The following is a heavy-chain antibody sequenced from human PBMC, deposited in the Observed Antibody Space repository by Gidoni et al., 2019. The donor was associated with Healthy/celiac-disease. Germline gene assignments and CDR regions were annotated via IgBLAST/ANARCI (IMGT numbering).Heavy chain of an antibody. CDR1: GGSISSSSYY. D-gene: IGHD6-13*01. CDR3: AREHGSRRNY. V-gene: IGHV4-39*07. J-gene: IGHJ4*02. CDR2: IYYSGST. Sequence: QLQLPESGPGLVKPSETLSLPCTVSGGSISSSSYYWGWIRQPPGKGLEWIGSIYYSGSTYYNPSLKSRVTISVDTSKNQFSLKLSSVTAADTAVYYCAREHGSRRNYWGQGTLVTVSS.